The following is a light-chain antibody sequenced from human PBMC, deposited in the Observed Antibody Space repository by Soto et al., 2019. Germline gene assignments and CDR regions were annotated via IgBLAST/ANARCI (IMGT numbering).Light chain of an antibody. J-gene: IGKJ1*01. V-gene: IGKV3-20*01. Sequence: EIVLTQSPGTLSLSPGERATLSCRASQSVGSNVAWYQQKPGQAPRLLIYGASSRATGIPDRVSGTGSGTDFTLTISRLEPEDFAVYYCQQYDSSPKTFGQGTKVDIK. CDR1: QSVGSN. CDR2: GAS. CDR3: QQYDSSPKT.